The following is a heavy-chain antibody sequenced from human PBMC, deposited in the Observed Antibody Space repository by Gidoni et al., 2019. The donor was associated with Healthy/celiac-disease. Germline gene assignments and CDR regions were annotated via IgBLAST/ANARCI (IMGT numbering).Heavy chain of an antibody. V-gene: IGHV3-33*01. CDR2: IWYDGSNK. CDR1: GFTFSSYG. D-gene: IGHD6-13*01. J-gene: IGHJ6*02. CDR3: ARDLEVEQQLGVSGVYYGMDV. Sequence: QVQLVESGGGVVQPGLSLRLSCAASGFTFSSYGMHWVRQAPGKGMEWGAVIWYDGSNKYYAYAVKGQFTISRDNSKNTLYLQMNSLRAEDTAVYYCARDLEVEQQLGVSGVYYGMDVWGQGTTVTVSS.